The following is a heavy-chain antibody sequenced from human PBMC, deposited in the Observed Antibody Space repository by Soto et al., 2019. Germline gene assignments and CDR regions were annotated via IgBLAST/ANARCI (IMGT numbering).Heavy chain of an antibody. V-gene: IGHV1-18*01. CDR3: ARCIQQDYYYGMDV. D-gene: IGHD5-18*01. CDR1: GYTFYSHS. CDR2: ISADNGNT. Sequence: QAQLVQSGAEVKKSGASVKVSCKASGYTFYSHSISWVRQAPGQGLEWMGRISADNGNTKYEQKFRGRVPMATDTYTSTVYMEPTNLRSDDTAVYYCARCIQQDYYYGMDVWGQGTTVTVSS. J-gene: IGHJ6*02.